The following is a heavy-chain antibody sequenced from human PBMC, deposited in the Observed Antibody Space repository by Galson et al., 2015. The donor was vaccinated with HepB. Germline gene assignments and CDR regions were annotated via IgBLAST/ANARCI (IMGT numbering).Heavy chain of an antibody. V-gene: IGHV3-64*01. J-gene: IGHJ4*02. CDR1: GLTFSSYS. CDR3: AKEGGRGNYLDY. Sequence: SLRLSCAASGLTFSSYSMHWVRQAPGKGLEYVSAINNNGSSTYYAHSVKGRFTVSRDNSKNTLYLQMGNMRAEDMAVYYCAKEGGRGNYLDYWGQGALVTVSS. D-gene: IGHD3-16*01. CDR2: INNNGSST.